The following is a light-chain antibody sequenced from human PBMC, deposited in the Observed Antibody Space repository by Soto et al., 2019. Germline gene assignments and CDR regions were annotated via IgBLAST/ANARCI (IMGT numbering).Light chain of an antibody. CDR1: QSIRNW. CDR3: QEYHSYTWT. CDR2: DAS. Sequence: DIQMTPSPSSLSASVGDRVTITCRASQSIRNWLAWYQQKPGKAPNLLIFDASSLQSGVPSRFSGSGSGTEFTLTISSLQPDDFATYYCQEYHSYTWTFGQGTKVDI. V-gene: IGKV1-5*01. J-gene: IGKJ1*01.